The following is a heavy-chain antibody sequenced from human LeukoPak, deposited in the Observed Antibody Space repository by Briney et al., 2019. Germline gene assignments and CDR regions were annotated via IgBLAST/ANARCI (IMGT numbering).Heavy chain of an antibody. CDR2: ISSSSSYI. J-gene: IGHJ4*02. CDR1: GFTFSSYS. CDR3: ARDGRSYFWGSYRFDY. V-gene: IGHV3-21*01. D-gene: IGHD3-16*02. Sequence: GGSLRLSCAASGFTFSSYSMNWVRQAPGKGLEWVSSISSSSSYIYYADSVKGRFTISRDNAKNALYLQMNSLRAEDTAVYYCARDGRSYFWGSYRFDYWGQGTLVTVSS.